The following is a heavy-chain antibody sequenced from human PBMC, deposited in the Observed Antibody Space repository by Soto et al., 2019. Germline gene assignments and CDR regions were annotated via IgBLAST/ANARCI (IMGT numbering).Heavy chain of an antibody. CDR2: IKHDGSEK. V-gene: IGHV3-7*03. J-gene: IGHJ4*02. CDR3: ARGLYSRGF. Sequence: EVQLVESGGTLVQPGGSLRLSCTASGFSFSSSWMSWARQAPGKGLEWMANIKHDGSEKYYGESVKGRFTISRDNAENSLYLQMNSLRVEDTAVYYCARGLYSRGFWGQGTLVTVSP. D-gene: IGHD3-16*02. CDR1: GFSFSSSW.